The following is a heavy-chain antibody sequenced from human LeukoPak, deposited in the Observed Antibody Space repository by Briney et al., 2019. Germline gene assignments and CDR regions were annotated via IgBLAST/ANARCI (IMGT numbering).Heavy chain of an antibody. CDR3: ARDRKGADCSSTSCLDAFDI. Sequence: GASVKVSCKASGYTFTSYGISWVRQAPGQGLEWMGWISAYNGNTNYAQKLQGRVTMTTDTSTSTAYMELRSLRSDDTAVYYCARDRKGADCSSTSCLDAFDIWGQGTMVTVSS. V-gene: IGHV1-18*01. J-gene: IGHJ3*02. CDR2: ISAYNGNT. D-gene: IGHD2-2*01. CDR1: GYTFTSYG.